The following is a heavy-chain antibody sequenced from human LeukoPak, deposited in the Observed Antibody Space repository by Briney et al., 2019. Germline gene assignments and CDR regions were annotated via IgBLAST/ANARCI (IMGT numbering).Heavy chain of an antibody. Sequence: SCKVSGYTLSELSVHWVRQAPGKGLEWVAVISYDGSNKYYADSVKGRFTISRDNSKNTLYLQMNSLRAEDTAVYYCARDSLPEYYDSSGYYLPYFDYWGQGTLVTVSS. J-gene: IGHJ4*02. CDR1: GYTLSELS. CDR2: ISYDGSNK. CDR3: ARDSLPEYYDSSGYYLPYFDY. D-gene: IGHD3-22*01. V-gene: IGHV3-30-3*01.